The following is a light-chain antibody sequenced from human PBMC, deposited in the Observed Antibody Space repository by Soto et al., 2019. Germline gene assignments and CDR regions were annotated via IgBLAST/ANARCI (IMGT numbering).Light chain of an antibody. CDR3: SSYTTTSTYV. CDR1: SSDVGAYDY. Sequence: QSVLTQPASVSGSPGQSITISCTGTSSDVGAYDYVSWYQQHPGKAPQFMIYEVTNRPSGVSHRFSGSKSGNTASLTISGLQAEDEADYYCSSYTTTSTYVFGTGTKVTVL. CDR2: EVT. J-gene: IGLJ1*01. V-gene: IGLV2-14*01.